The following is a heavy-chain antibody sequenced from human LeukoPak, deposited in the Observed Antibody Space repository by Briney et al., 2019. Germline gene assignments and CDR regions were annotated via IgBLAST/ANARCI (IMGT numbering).Heavy chain of an antibody. CDR2: INPSGGST. J-gene: IGHJ3*02. Sequence: ASVKVSCKASGGTFSSYAISWVRQAPGQGLEWMGIINPSGGSTSYAQKFQGRVTMTRDTSTSTVYMELSSLRSEDTAVYYCARDFDPRGDCYAFDIWGQGTMVTVSS. CDR1: GGTFSSYA. D-gene: IGHD2-21*02. V-gene: IGHV1-46*01. CDR3: ARDFDPRGDCYAFDI.